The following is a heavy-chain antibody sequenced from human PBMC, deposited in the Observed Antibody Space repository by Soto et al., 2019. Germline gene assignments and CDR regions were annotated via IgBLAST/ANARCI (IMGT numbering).Heavy chain of an antibody. J-gene: IGHJ5*02. CDR2: INSSGGST. Sequence: ASVKVSCKASGYTFTSYYMHWVRQAPGQGLEWMGIINSSGGSTSYAQKFQGRVTMTRDTSTSTVYMELSSLRSEDTAVYYCARGDNDYSNYESTWFDPWGQGTLVTVSS. CDR3: ARGDNDYSNYESTWFDP. CDR1: GYTFTSYY. D-gene: IGHD4-4*01. V-gene: IGHV1-46*01.